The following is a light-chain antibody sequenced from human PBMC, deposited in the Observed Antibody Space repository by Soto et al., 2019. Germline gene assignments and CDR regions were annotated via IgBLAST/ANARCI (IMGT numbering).Light chain of an antibody. CDR3: QHYHNWPPWT. CDR2: GAS. CDR1: QSVSSN. V-gene: IGKV3-15*01. J-gene: IGKJ1*01. Sequence: EIVMTQSPATLSVSPGERATLSYRASQSVSSNLAWYQQKPGQAPRLLIYGASTRATGIPARFSGSGSGTEFTLTISSLQSEDFAVYYCQHYHNWPPWTFGQGTKVDVK.